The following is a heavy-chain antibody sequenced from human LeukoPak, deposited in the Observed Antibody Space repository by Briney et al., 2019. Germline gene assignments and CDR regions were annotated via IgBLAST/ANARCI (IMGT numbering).Heavy chain of an antibody. D-gene: IGHD1-26*01. CDR3: ARVMYSGSYYSVDY. Sequence: GGSLRLSCAASGHTFSSYSMNWVRQAPGKGLEWVSYISSSSTTIYYADSVKGRFTISRDNAKNSLYLQMNSLRDEETAVYYCARVMYSGSYYSVDYWGQGTLVTVSS. CDR2: ISSSSTTI. J-gene: IGHJ4*02. CDR1: GHTFSSYS. V-gene: IGHV3-48*02.